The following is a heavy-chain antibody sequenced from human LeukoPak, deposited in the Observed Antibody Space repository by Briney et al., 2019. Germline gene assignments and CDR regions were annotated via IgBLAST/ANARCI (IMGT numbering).Heavy chain of an antibody. J-gene: IGHJ4*02. CDR2: ISPISETP. D-gene: IGHD3-10*01. CDR3: ASGYYYGSSSYYHTGYLDH. V-gene: IGHV1-69*05. CDR1: GGIFSTYA. Sequence: SVTVSCKDSGGIFSTYAISWVRQAPGHGLEWMGGISPISETPNYALRFQGRVTITRDESTATAHMELTSLRSDDTAVYYCASGYYYGSSSYYHTGYLDHWAQGTLVTVSS.